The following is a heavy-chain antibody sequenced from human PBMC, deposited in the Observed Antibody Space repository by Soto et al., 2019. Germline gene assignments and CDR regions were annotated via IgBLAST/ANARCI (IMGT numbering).Heavy chain of an antibody. CDR2: IYSGGST. V-gene: IGHV3-66*01. CDR1: GLTVGSKF. D-gene: IGHD1-26*01. CDR3: APLMGATVAYYFDY. J-gene: IGHJ4*02. Sequence: PGGSLRLSCAASGLTVGSKFMSWVRQAPGKGLEWVSVIYSGGSTYYADSVKGRFTISRDNSKNTVYLQMNNLRAEDTAVYYCAPLMGATVAYYFDYWGQGTLVTVSS.